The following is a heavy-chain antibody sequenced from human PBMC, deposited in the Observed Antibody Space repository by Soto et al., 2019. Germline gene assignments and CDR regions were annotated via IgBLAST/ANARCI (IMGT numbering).Heavy chain of an antibody. CDR1: GFTFSSYA. Sequence: GGSLRLSCAASGFTFSSYAMHWVRQAPGKGLEWVAVISHDGSNKYYADSVKGRFTISRDNSKNTLYLQMNSLRAEDTAVYYCARDHDDILTGLGFDSWGQGTLVTVSS. CDR3: ARDHDDILTGLGFDS. CDR2: ISHDGSNK. J-gene: IGHJ5*01. V-gene: IGHV3-30-3*01. D-gene: IGHD3-9*01.